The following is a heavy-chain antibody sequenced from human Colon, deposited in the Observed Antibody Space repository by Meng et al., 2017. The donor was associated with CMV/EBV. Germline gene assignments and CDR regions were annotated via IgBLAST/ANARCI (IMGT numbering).Heavy chain of an antibody. D-gene: IGHD3-10*01. Sequence: QITLKESGPTMVNPTQTLTLACTFSGFSLSTIGIGVGWIRQPPGKALEWLGVIYWDDDKRYSPSLKSRLTITKDTSKNQVVLTMTNLDPLDTATYYCAHRPYGSGSYFFDYWGQGTLVTVSS. CDR2: IYWDDDK. CDR1: GFSLSTIGIG. CDR3: AHRPYGSGSYFFDY. J-gene: IGHJ4*02. V-gene: IGHV2-5*02.